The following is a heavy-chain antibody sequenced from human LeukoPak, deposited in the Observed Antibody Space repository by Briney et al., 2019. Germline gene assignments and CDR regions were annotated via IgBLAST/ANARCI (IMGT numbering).Heavy chain of an antibody. CDR3: AVDAYGDYDYFVY. CDR2: IYYSGRT. D-gene: IGHD4-17*01. J-gene: IGHJ4*02. CDR1: GGSISSGDYY. V-gene: IGHV4-30-4*01. Sequence: SETLSLTCTVSGGSISSGDYYWSWIRQPPGKGLEWIGYIYYSGRTYYNPSPKSRVTISVDTSKNQFSLKLSSVTAADTAVYYCAVDAYGDYDYFVYWGQGTLVTVSS.